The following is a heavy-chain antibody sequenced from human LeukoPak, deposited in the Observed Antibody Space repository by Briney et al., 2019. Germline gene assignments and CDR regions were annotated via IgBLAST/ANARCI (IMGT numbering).Heavy chain of an antibody. Sequence: SETLSLTCTVSGGSISRSSYYWGWIRQPPGKGLEWIGTMYYSGSTYYNPSLKSRVTISADTSKNRFSLKLSSVTAADTAVYYCARILLRQSSSWYVLTGDPPYAFDIWGQGTMVTVSS. CDR2: MYYSGST. V-gene: IGHV4-39*01. D-gene: IGHD6-13*01. CDR3: ARILLRQSSSWYVLTGDPPYAFDI. J-gene: IGHJ3*02. CDR1: GGSISRSSYY.